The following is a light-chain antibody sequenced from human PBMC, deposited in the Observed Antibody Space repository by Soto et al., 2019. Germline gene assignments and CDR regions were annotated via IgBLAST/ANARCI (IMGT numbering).Light chain of an antibody. V-gene: IGLV2-8*01. CDR1: SSDIGSYDY. CDR2: EVN. Sequence: SVLTQPPSASGSLGQSVTISCTGTSSDIGSYDYVSWYQQHPGRAPKLIIFEVNKRPSGVPDRFSGSKSGNTASLIVSGLQPDDEAEYHCTSYTGDDFTFIFGTGTRSPS. CDR3: TSYTGDDFTFI. J-gene: IGLJ1*01.